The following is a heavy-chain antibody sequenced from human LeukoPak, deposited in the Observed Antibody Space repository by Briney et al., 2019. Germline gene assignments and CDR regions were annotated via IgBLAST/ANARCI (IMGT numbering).Heavy chain of an antibody. CDR3: ARWYYYETSGLYYGSFDN. D-gene: IGHD3-22*01. Sequence: GGSLRLSCAAFGFTFSSYRMHWVRQAPGKGLVWVSRINSDGSSRHYADSVKGRFTISRDNAKNTLYLQMNSLRAEDTAVYYCARWYYYETSGLYYGSFDNWGQGTLVTVSS. CDR2: INSDGSSR. J-gene: IGHJ5*02. V-gene: IGHV3-74*01. CDR1: GFTFSSYR.